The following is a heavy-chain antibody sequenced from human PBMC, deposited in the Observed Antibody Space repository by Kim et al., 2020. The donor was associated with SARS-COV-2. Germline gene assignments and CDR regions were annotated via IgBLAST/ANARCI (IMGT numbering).Heavy chain of an antibody. CDR1: GYTFTSYD. D-gene: IGHD3-9*01. J-gene: IGHJ6*02. CDR2: MNPNSGNT. Sequence: ASVKVSCKASGYTFTSYDINWVRQATGQGLEWMGWMNPNSGNTGYAQKFQGRVTMTRNTSISTAYMELSSLRSEDTAVYYCARGPRTVRYFDWLLSERGMDVWGQGTTVTVSS. CDR3: ARGPRTVRYFDWLLSERGMDV. V-gene: IGHV1-8*01.